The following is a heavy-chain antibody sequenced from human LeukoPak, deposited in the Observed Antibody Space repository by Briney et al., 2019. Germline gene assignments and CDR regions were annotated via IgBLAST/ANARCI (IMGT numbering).Heavy chain of an antibody. Sequence: GRSLRLSCAASGFTFSSYAMHWVRQAPGKGLEWVAFIRYDGSNKYYADSVKGRFTISRDNSKNTLYLQMNSLRAEDTAVYYCAKGEAARPSWYFDLWGRGTLVTVSS. D-gene: IGHD6-6*01. V-gene: IGHV3-30*02. CDR1: GFTFSSYA. J-gene: IGHJ2*01. CDR3: AKGEAARPSWYFDL. CDR2: IRYDGSNK.